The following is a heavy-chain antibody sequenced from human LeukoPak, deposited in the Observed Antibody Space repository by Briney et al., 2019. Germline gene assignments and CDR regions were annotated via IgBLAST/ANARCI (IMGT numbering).Heavy chain of an antibody. D-gene: IGHD4-23*01. CDR1: EFTFGDYV. CDR2: IRSKAYGGTT. Sequence: PGGSLRLSCTASEFTFGDYVMSWVRQAPGKGLEWLGFIRSKAYGGTTEYAASVKGRFTISRDDSKSIAYLQMNRLKTEDTAVYYCTGVAAYGGNKGDAFDIWGQGTMVTVSS. CDR3: TGVAAYGGNKGDAFDI. J-gene: IGHJ3*02. V-gene: IGHV3-49*04.